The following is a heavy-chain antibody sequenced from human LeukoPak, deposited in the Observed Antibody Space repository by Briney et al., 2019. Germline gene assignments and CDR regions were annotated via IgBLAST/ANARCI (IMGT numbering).Heavy chain of an antibody. CDR3: AKPPEVVPAAAYFDY. D-gene: IGHD2-2*01. CDR1: GFTFSSYA. V-gene: IGHV3-23*01. Sequence: GGSLRLSCAASGFTFSSYAMSWVRQAPGKGLEWVSAISGSGGSTYYADSVKGRFTISSDNSKNTLNLQMTSLRAEDTPVYHCAKPPEVVPAAAYFDYWGQGTLVTVSS. CDR2: ISGSGGST. J-gene: IGHJ4*02.